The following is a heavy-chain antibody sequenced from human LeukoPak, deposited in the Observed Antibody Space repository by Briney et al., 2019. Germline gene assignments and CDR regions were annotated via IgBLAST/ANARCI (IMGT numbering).Heavy chain of an antibody. CDR1: GFTFSNDW. CDR2: VSGSGDST. Sequence: PGGSLRLSCAASGFTFSNDWMSWVRQAPGKGLEWVSGVSGSGDSTYYADSVKGRFTISRDNSNNTLFLLMNSLRAEDTAVYYCAKYMSSGQWGQGTLVTVSS. J-gene: IGHJ4*02. V-gene: IGHV3-23*01. D-gene: IGHD6-19*01. CDR3: AKYMSSGQ.